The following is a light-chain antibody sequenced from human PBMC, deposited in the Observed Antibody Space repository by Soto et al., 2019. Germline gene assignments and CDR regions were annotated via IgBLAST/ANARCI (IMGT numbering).Light chain of an antibody. V-gene: IGLV3-21*02. Sequence: SYELTQPPSVSVAPGQTARITCGGDQLGGKSVHWYQQKAGQAPLLVVSADGGRPSGIPQRYYDSKSGNTATLTINRGDAGDEADNYCQVWDSRSDHYVFVTGTKLTVL. J-gene: IGLJ1*01. CDR2: ADG. CDR3: QVWDSRSDHYV. CDR1: QLGGKS.